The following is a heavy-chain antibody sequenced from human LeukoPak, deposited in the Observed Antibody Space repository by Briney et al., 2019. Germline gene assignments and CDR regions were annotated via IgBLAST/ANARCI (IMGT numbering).Heavy chain of an antibody. CDR3: ARDQTGYCSGGSCYQYYYYMDV. D-gene: IGHD2-15*01. Sequence: ASVKVSCKASGYTFTSYAMNWVRQAPGQGLEWMGWINPNSGGTNYAQKFQGRVTMTRDTSISTAYMELSRLRSEDTAVYYCARDQTGYCSGGSCYQYYYYMDVWGKGTTVTVSS. CDR1: GYTFTSYA. V-gene: IGHV1-2*02. CDR2: INPNSGGT. J-gene: IGHJ6*03.